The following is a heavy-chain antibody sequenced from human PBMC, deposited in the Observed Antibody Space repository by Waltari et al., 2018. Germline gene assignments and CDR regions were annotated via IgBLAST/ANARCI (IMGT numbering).Heavy chain of an antibody. D-gene: IGHD3-3*01. CDR2: ITWNAVNV. V-gene: IGHV3-9*03. J-gene: IGHJ6*03. CDR1: GFSFEDYA. Sequence: EVQLVESGGDLVQPGRSVRLSCAASGFSFEDYAMHWVWEAPGKGLEWVSFITWNAVNVAYADSVKGRFTISRDNTRKSLSLQMNSLRADDMALYYCARGGPTWNYYFHMDVWGKGTTVTVSS. CDR3: ARGGPTWNYYFHMDV.